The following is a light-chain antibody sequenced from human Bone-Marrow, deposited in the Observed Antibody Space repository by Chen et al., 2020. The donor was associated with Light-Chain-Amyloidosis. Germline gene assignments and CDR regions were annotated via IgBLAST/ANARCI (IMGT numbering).Light chain of an antibody. Sequence: SYVLTQPSSVSVAPGQTATIACGGNNIGSTSVHWYQQTPGQAPLLVVYDNSDRPSGIPERLSGSNSGNTATLTISRVEAVDEAGYYCQVWDRSSDRPVFGGGTKLTVL. J-gene: IGLJ3*02. CDR1: NIGSTS. CDR3: QVWDRSSDRPV. V-gene: IGLV3-21*02. CDR2: DNS.